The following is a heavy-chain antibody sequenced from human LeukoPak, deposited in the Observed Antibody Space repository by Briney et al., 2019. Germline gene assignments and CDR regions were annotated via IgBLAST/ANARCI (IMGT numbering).Heavy chain of an antibody. CDR1: GFTFSSYA. CDR3: AKGKYYYDSSGYYYGWHRYYFDY. Sequence: QAGGSLRLSCAASGFTFSSYAMSWVRQAPGKGLGWVSAISGSGGSTYYADSVKGRFTISRDNSKNTLYLQMNSLRAEDTAVYYCAKGKYYYDSSGYYYGWHRYYFDYWGQGTLVTVSS. CDR2: ISGSGGST. D-gene: IGHD3-22*01. J-gene: IGHJ4*02. V-gene: IGHV3-23*01.